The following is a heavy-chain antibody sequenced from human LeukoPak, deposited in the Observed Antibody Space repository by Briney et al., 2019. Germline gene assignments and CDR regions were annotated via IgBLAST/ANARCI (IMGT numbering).Heavy chain of an antibody. Sequence: GESLKISCQGSEYSFNTFWIGWVRQVPGKGLECMGTIYPGDSDARYRPSFQGQVTISGDTSINTAYLQWSSLKPSDTAIYYCARSVRGDYGLFYGFDVWGQGTAVTVSS. CDR2: IYPGDSDA. CDR1: EYSFNTFW. CDR3: ARSVRGDYGLFYGFDV. J-gene: IGHJ6*02. V-gene: IGHV5-51*01. D-gene: IGHD3-10*02.